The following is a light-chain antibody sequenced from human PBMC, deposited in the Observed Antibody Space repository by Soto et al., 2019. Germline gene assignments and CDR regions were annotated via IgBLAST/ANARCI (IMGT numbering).Light chain of an antibody. V-gene: IGLV2-14*01. CDR1: SSDVGGYNF. J-gene: IGLJ2*01. Sequence: QSALTQPASVSGSPGQSITISCTGTSSDVGGYNFVSWYQQHPGKAPKLMIFEVSNRPSGVSDRVSGSKSGNTASLTISGLQAEDEADYYCCSYAGTYTPLFGGGTKVTVL. CDR2: EVS. CDR3: CSYAGTYTPL.